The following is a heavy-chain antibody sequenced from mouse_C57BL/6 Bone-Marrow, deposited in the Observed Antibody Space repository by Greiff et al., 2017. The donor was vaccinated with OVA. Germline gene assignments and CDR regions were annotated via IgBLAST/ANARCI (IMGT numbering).Heavy chain of an antibody. CDR2: IHPNSGST. J-gene: IGHJ1*03. CDR3: AREFDGFWYFDV. D-gene: IGHD1-1*01. CDR1: GYTFTSYW. V-gene: IGHV1-64*01. Sequence: QVQLQQSGAELVKPGASVKLSCKASGYTFTSYWMHWVTQRPGQGLEWIGMIHPNSGSTNYNEKFKSKATLTVDKSASTAYMQLSSLTSEDSAVYYCAREFDGFWYFDVWGTGTTVTVSS.